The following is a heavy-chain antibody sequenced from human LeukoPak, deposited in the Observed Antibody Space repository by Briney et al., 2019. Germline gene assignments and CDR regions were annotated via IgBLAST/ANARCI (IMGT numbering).Heavy chain of an antibody. CDR1: GGTFRSYA. V-gene: IGHV1-69*13. CDR3: AREGFGDIDY. Sequence: GGSVKVSCKASGGTFRSYAISWVRQAPGQGLEWMGGIIPIFGTANYAQKFQGRVTITADESTSTAYMELSSLRSEDTAVYYCAREGFGDIDYWGQGTLVTVSS. CDR2: IIPIFGTA. J-gene: IGHJ4*02. D-gene: IGHD3-16*01.